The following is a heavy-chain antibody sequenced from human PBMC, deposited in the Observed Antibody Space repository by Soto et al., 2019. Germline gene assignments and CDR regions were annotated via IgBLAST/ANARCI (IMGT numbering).Heavy chain of an antibody. CDR2: IYYSGST. Sequence: SETLSLTCTVSGGSVSSGDYFWSWLRQSPGKRLEWIAYIYYSGSTYYNPSLKSRATISVDTSKSQVSLTLTSMTAADAALYYCARSPNYYYYGFDVWGQGTAVTVSS. CDR3: ARSPNYYYYGFDV. J-gene: IGHJ6*02. D-gene: IGHD3-10*01. V-gene: IGHV4-61*08. CDR1: GGSVSSGDYF.